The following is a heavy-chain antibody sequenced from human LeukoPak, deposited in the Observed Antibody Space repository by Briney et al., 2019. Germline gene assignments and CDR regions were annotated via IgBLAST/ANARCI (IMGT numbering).Heavy chain of an antibody. Sequence: ASVKVSCKASGYTFTGYYMHWVRQAPGQGLEWMGRINPNSGGTNYAQKFQGRVTMTRGTSISTAYMELSRLRSDDTAVYDCARDGETNDYGDYPFDYWGQGTLVTVSS. D-gene: IGHD4-17*01. CDR3: ARDGETNDYGDYPFDY. V-gene: IGHV1-2*06. J-gene: IGHJ4*02. CDR2: INPNSGGT. CDR1: GYTFTGYY.